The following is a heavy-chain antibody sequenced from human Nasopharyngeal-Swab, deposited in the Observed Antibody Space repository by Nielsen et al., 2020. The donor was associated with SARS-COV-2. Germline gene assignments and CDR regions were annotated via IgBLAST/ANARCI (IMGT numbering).Heavy chain of an antibody. CDR3: TTGCFRYDSSGYYCDHDAFDI. J-gene: IGHJ3*02. V-gene: IGHV3-15*01. CDR2: IKSKTDGGTT. D-gene: IGHD3-22*01. Sequence: WIRQPPGKGLEWVGRIKSKTDGGTTDYAAPVKGRFTISRDDSKNTLYLQMNSLKTEDTAVYYCTTGCFRYDSSGYYCDHDAFDIWGQGTMVTVSS.